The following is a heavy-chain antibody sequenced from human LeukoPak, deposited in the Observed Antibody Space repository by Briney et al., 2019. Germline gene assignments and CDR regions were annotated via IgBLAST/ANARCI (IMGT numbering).Heavy chain of an antibody. V-gene: IGHV1-18*01. CDR2: ISAYNGNT. D-gene: IGHD3-10*01. Sequence: ASVKVSCKASGYTSTSYGISWVRKAPGQGLEWMGWISAYNGNTNYAQKLQDRVTMTTDTSTSTAYMELRSLRSDDTAVYYCARDGRFGELFDYWGQGTLVTVSS. CDR1: GYTSTSYG. J-gene: IGHJ4*02. CDR3: ARDGRFGELFDY.